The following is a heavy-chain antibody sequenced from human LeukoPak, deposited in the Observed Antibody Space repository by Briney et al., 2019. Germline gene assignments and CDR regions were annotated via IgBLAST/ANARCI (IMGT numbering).Heavy chain of an antibody. Sequence: GASVNVSCKASGYTFTSYYMHWVRQAPGQGLEWMGIINPSGGSTSYAQKFQGRVTVTRDTSTSTVYMELSSLRSEDTAVYYCARIASPQYVDFDYWGQGTLVTVSS. CDR2: INPSGGST. CDR3: ARIASPQYVDFDY. D-gene: IGHD2-21*01. CDR1: GYTFTSYY. V-gene: IGHV1-46*01. J-gene: IGHJ4*02.